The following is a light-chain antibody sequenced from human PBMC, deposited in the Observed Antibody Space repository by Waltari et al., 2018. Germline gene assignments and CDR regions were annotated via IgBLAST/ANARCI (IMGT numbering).Light chain of an antibody. J-gene: IGKJ4*01. V-gene: IGKV3-20*01. Sequence: EIVLTQSPGTLSLSPGDRATLSCRASQTVSTIALSWYPQKPGQAHRVLIYSTYNRATGIPDRFSGSGSGTDFTLTINRLAPEDFAMYYCQQYDGIVVTFGGGTKVEI. CDR1: QTVSTIA. CDR3: QQYDGIVVT. CDR2: STY.